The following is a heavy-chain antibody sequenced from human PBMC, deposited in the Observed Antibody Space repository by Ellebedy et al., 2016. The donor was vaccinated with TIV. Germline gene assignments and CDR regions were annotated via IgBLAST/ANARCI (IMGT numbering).Heavy chain of an antibody. CDR2: INPNSGGT. V-gene: IGHV1-2*02. CDR3: ARDVGSIAAAGTRIFWFDP. CDR1: RYTFTGYY. D-gene: IGHD6-13*01. J-gene: IGHJ5*02. Sequence: ASVKVSXKASRYTFTGYYMHWVRQAPGQGLEWMGWINPNSGGTNYAQKFQGRVTMTRDTSISTAYMELSRLRSDDTAVYYCARDVGSIAAAGTRIFWFDPWGQGTLVTVSS.